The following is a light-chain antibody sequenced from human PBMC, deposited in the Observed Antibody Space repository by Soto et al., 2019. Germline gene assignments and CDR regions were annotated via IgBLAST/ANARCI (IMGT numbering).Light chain of an antibody. J-gene: IGKJ5*01. V-gene: IGKV3-20*01. CDR1: HYVINTH. CDR2: GSS. CDR3: QQYDDSSVI. Sequence: EMILPQSPGTLSLSPGERATLSRKASHYVINTHLAWYQHKPGQAPRLLVYGSSNRATGIPDRFSGSGSVRDFTLTIDRLESEDSAVYYCQQYDDSSVIFGQGTRLEIK.